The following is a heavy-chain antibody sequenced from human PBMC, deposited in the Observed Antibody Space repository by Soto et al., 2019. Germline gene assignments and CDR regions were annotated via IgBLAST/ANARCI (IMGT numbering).Heavy chain of an antibody. J-gene: IGHJ6*03. V-gene: IGHV1-58*02. CDR2: IVVGSGNT. CDR3: AADRYGEVFGSYYYYYMDV. CDR1: GFTFTSSA. Sequence: ASVKVSCKASGFTFTSSAMQWVRQARGQRLEWIGWIVVGSGNTNYAQKFQERVTITRDMSTSTAYMELSSLRSEDTAVYYCAADRYGEVFGSYYYYYMDVWGKGTTVTVSS. D-gene: IGHD4-17*01.